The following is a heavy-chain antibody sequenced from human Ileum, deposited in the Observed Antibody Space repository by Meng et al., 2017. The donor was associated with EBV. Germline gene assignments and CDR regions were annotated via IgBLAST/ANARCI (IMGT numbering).Heavy chain of an antibody. CDR2: MSDSGIT. V-gene: IGHV4-4*02. CDR1: GGSISVINW. CDR3: AKNGEKYFEY. Sequence: QGQLQASGPGLVDPSGTLSRTCAVSGGSISVINWWSWVRQSPEKGLEWIGEMSDSGITHYNPSLKSRVTISADKSNNQFSLKLTSVTSADTAVYFCAKNGEKYFEYWGQGTLVTVSS. J-gene: IGHJ4*02.